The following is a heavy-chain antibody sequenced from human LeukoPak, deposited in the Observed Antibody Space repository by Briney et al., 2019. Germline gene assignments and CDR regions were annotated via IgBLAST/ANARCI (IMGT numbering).Heavy chain of an antibody. Sequence: GGALILFCAASGFTFSSYSMKSVPQAPGKGLEWVSSISSSSSYRYYADSVKGRFTISRDNAKNSLYLQMNSLRAEDTAVYYCARDGTVTIFDYWGQGNLVTVSS. CDR3: ARDGTVTIFDY. J-gene: IGHJ4*02. CDR1: GFTFSSYS. CDR2: ISSSSSYR. V-gene: IGHV3-21*01. D-gene: IGHD4-17*01.